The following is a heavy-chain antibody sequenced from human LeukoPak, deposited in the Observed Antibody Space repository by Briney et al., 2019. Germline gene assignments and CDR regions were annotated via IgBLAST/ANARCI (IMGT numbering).Heavy chain of an antibody. Sequence: SETLSFTCTVSGGSISSYYWSWIRQPPGKGLEWIGYIYYSGSTNYNPSLKSRVTISVDTSKNQFSLKLSSVTAADTAVYYCARSYYGSGSYYNSYYYYYMDVWGKGTTVTVSS. V-gene: IGHV4-59*01. CDR3: ARSYYGSGSYYNSYYYYYMDV. CDR1: GGSISSYY. D-gene: IGHD3-10*01. J-gene: IGHJ6*03. CDR2: IYYSGST.